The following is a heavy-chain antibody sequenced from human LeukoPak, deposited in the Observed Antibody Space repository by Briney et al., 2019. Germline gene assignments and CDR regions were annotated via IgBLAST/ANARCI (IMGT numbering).Heavy chain of an antibody. CDR3: AREDSSSWTTIDY. V-gene: IGHV4-59*01. CDR1: GGSISNYY. J-gene: IGHJ4*02. CDR2: IYYSGST. Sequence: SETLSLTCTVSGGSISNYYWSWIRQPPGKGLEWIGYIYYSGSTNYNPSLKSRVTISVDTSKNQFSLKLSSVTAADTAVYYCAREDSSSWTTIDYWGQGTLVTASS. D-gene: IGHD6-13*01.